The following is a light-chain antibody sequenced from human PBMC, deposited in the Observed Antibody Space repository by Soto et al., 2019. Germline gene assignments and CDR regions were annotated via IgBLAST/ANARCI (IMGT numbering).Light chain of an antibody. CDR1: SSNIGSNT. J-gene: IGLJ1*01. V-gene: IGLV1-44*01. CDR3: AAWDDSLNGGV. CDR2: SNN. Sequence: QSVLTQPPSASGTPGQRVTISCSGSSSNIGSNTVNWYQQLPGTAPKLLIYSNNQRPSGVPDRFSGSKSGTSASLAISGLQSEDDADDYCAAWDDSLNGGVFGTGTKLTVL.